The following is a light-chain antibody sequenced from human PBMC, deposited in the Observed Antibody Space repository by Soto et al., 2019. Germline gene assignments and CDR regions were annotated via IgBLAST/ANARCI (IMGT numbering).Light chain of an antibody. CDR3: QSYDSSWV. CDR1: SGSIARNY. V-gene: IGLV6-57*04. CDR2: EDN. J-gene: IGLJ7*01. Sequence: NFMLTQPHSVSESPGKTVTISCTRSSGSIARNYVQWYQQRPGSAPTTVIFEDNQRPSAVPDRFSGSIDSSSNSASLTISGLKTEDEADYYCQSYDSSWVFGGGTQLTVL.